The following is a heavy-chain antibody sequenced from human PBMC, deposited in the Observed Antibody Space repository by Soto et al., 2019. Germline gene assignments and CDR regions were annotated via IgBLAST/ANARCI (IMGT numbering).Heavy chain of an antibody. V-gene: IGHV3-15*01. Sequence: EVQLVESGGGLVKPGGSLRLSCAASGFTFSNAWMSWVRQAPGKGLEWVGRIKSKTDGGTTDYAAPVKGRFTISRDDSKNTLYLQMNSLKTEDTAVYYCTTEELRDYYYGMDVWGQGTTVTVSS. J-gene: IGHJ6*02. D-gene: IGHD1-7*01. CDR1: GFTFSNAW. CDR2: IKSKTDGGTT. CDR3: TTEELRDYYYGMDV.